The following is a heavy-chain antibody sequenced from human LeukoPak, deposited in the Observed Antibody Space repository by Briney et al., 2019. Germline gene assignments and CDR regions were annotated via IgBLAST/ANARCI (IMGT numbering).Heavy chain of an antibody. D-gene: IGHD2-2*01. J-gene: IGHJ4*02. V-gene: IGHV4-39*07. CDR2: IYYSGST. Sequence: SETLSLTCTVSGSSISSSSYYWGWIRQPPGKGLEWIGSIYYSGSTYYNPSLKSRVTISVDTSKNQFSLKLSSVTAADTAVYYCARERCSSTSCYYYFDYWGQGTLVTVSS. CDR1: GSSISSSSYY. CDR3: ARERCSSTSCYYYFDY.